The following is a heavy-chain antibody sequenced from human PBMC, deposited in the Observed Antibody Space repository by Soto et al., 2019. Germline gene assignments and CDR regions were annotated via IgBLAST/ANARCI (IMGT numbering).Heavy chain of an antibody. J-gene: IGHJ3*02. CDR3: AHPRGYGVFDAYDI. CDR2: ISGSGGST. Sequence: GGSLRLSCAVSGFTFSTYAMSWVRQAPGKGLEWVSAISGSGGSTLYADSVKGRFTISRDNSINMLYLQINSLRPEDTAVYYCAHPRGYGVFDAYDIWGQGAMVTVSS. CDR1: GFTFSTYA. D-gene: IGHD4-17*01. V-gene: IGHV3-23*01.